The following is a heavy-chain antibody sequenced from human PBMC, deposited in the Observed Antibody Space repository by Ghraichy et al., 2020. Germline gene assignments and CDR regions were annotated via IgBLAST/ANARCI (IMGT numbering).Heavy chain of an antibody. D-gene: IGHD5-18*01. CDR2: TYRSGIT. CDR3: ERVARFSYGWDY. Sequence: GGSLRLSCAASRFTVSSNDMNWVRQAPGKGLEWVSVTYRSGITYYAESVKGRFNISRDNSRTTLYLQMNSLRADDTAEYYCERVARFSYGWDYWGQGTLVTVAS. V-gene: IGHV3-53*01. J-gene: IGHJ4*02. CDR1: RFTVSSND.